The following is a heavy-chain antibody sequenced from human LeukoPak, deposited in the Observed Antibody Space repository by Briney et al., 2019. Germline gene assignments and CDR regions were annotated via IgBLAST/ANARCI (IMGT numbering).Heavy chain of an antibody. CDR2: IIPIFGTA. J-gene: IGHJ4*02. V-gene: IGHV1-69*13. D-gene: IGHD3-3*01. CDR3: ARGSSFSLEWLLSYFDY. CDR1: GGTFSSYA. Sequence: SVKVSCKASGGTFSSYAISWVRQAPGQGLEWMGGIIPIFGTANYAQKFQGRVTITVDESTSTAYMELSSLRSEDTAVYYCARGSSFSLEWLLSYFDYWGQGTLVTVSS.